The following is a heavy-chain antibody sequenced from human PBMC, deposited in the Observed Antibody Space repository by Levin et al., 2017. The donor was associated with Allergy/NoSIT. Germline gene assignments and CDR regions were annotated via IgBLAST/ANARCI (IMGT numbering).Heavy chain of an antibody. D-gene: IGHD2-15*01. J-gene: IGHJ4*02. CDR3: ARGPSVVAEYGWRDEEDY. CDR2: IYYSGST. Sequence: SQTLSLTCTVSGGSISSGGYYWSWIRQHPGKGLEWIGYIYYSGSTYYNPSLKSRVTISVDTSKNQFSLKLSSVTAADTAVYYCARGPSVVAEYGWRDEEDYWGQGTLVTVSS. V-gene: IGHV4-31*03. CDR1: GGSISSGGYY.